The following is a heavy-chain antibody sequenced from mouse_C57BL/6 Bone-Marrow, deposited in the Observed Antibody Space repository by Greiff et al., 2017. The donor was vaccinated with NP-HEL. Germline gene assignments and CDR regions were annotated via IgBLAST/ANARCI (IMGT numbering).Heavy chain of an antibody. CDR3: TIPYYGSSS. CDR2: IDPENGDT. D-gene: IGHD1-1*01. J-gene: IGHJ2*01. Sequence: VQLQQSGAELVRPGASVKLSCTASGFNIKDDYMHWVKQRPEQGLEWIGWIDPENGDTEYASKFQGKATITADTSSNTAYLQLSSLTSEDTAVYYCTIPYYGSSSWGQGTTLTVSS. CDR1: GFNIKDDY. V-gene: IGHV14-4*01.